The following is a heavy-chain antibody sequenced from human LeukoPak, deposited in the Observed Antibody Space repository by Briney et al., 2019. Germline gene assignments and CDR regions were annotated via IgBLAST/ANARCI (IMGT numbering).Heavy chain of an antibody. CDR3: ARDRSTVTTWVDY. CDR2: IYSGGSI. CDR1: GFTVSSNY. D-gene: IGHD4-17*01. V-gene: IGHV3-66*01. J-gene: IGHJ4*02. Sequence: GGSLRLSCAASGFTVSSNYMSWVRQAPGKGLEWVSVIYSGGSIYYADSVKGRFTISRDNAKNSLYLQMNSLRAEDTAVYYCARDRSTVTTWVDYWGQGTLVTVSS.